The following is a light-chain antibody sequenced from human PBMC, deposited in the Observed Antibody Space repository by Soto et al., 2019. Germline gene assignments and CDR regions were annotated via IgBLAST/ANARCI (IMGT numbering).Light chain of an antibody. CDR2: GAS. V-gene: IGKV3-20*01. Sequence: ENLLTQSPGTLFFSSGGKGTPSCRGRQSVSSSYLAWYQQKPGQAPRLLIYGASSRATGIPDRFSGSGSGTDFTLTISRLEPEDFAVYYCQQYGSSLMYTFGQGTKVDIK. J-gene: IGKJ2*01. CDR1: QSVSSSY. CDR3: QQYGSSLMYT.